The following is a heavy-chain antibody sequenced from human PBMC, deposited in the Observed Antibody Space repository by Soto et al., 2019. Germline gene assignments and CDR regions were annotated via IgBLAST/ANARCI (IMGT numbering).Heavy chain of an antibody. CDR2: IYYSGST. CDR1: GGSISSYY. D-gene: IGHD3-10*01. V-gene: IGHV4-59*01. Sequence: QVQLQESGPGLVKPSETLSLTCTVSGGSISSYYWSWIRQPPGKGLEWIGYIYYSGSTNYNPSLNSRVTISVDASKNQFALKLSSVTAADTGVYYCARDVVRGARDPNWFDPWGQGTLVTVSS. CDR3: ARDVVRGARDPNWFDP. J-gene: IGHJ5*02.